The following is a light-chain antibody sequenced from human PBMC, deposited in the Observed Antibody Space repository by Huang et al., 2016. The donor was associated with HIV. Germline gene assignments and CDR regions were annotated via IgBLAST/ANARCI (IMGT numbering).Light chain of an antibody. J-gene: IGKJ2*01. CDR2: AAY. CDR1: ETIGRN. Sequence: EIVMTQSPATVSVSPGERAALSCRASETIGRNLAWYQQKPGQAPRLLIYAAYTRATGVSDRFSGSVSGTDFTLTISSLQSEDFAVYFCQQYNNWPPYTFGQGTRLEIK. CDR3: QQYNNWPPYT. V-gene: IGKV3-15*01.